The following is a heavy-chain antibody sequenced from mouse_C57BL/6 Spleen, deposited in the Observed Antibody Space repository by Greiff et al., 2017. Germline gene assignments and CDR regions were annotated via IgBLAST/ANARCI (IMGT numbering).Heavy chain of an antibody. CDR2: ISSGSSTI. J-gene: IGHJ3*01. D-gene: IGHD4-1*01. V-gene: IGHV5-17*01. Sequence: DVQLVESGGGLVKPGGSLKLSCAASGFTFSDYGMHWVRQAPEKGLEWVAYISSGSSTIYYADTVKGRFTISRDNAKNTLCLQMTSLRSEDTAMYYCAGSNGGSAWFAYWGQGTLVTVSA. CDR3: AGSNGGSAWFAY. CDR1: GFTFSDYG.